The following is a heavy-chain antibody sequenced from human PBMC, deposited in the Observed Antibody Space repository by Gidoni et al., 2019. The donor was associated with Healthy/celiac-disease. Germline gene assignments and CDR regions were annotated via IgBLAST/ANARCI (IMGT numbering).Heavy chain of an antibody. CDR2: INHSGST. J-gene: IGHJ6*02. CDR3: ARLERAPRGVRYYYGMDV. V-gene: IGHV4-34*01. CDR1: GGSFRGYY. D-gene: IGHD2-21*01. Sequence: QVQLPQWGAGLLKPSEPLSLTCAVYGGSFRGYYWSWIRQPPGKGLEWIGEINHSGSTNYNPSLKSRVTISVDTSKNQFSLKLSSVTAADTAVYYCARLERAPRGVRYYYGMDVWGQGTTVTVSS.